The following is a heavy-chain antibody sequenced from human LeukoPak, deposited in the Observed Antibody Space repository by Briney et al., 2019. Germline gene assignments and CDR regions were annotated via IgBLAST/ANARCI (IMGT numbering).Heavy chain of an antibody. CDR3: ATMGPPLFAFDI. CDR2: FDPGDVET. V-gene: IGHV1-24*01. J-gene: IGHJ3*02. Sequence: ASVKVSCKVSGYTLIELSMHWVRRAPEKGLEWMGGFDPGDVETVYAQKFQGRVTMTEDTSTDTVYMELSSLISEDTAVYYCATMGPPLFAFDIWGQGTMVTVSS. CDR1: GYTLIELS.